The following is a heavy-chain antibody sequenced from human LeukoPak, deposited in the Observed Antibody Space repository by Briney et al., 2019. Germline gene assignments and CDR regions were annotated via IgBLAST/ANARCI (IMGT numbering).Heavy chain of an antibody. Sequence: GGSLRLSCAASVFTFSDSCMHWVRQASGKGLEWVGRIRSKANSYATAYAASVKGRFTISRDDSKNTAYLQMNSLKTEDTAVYYCTRYGDYPFDYWGQGTLVTVSS. CDR1: VFTFSDSC. J-gene: IGHJ4*02. CDR3: TRYGDYPFDY. V-gene: IGHV3-73*01. CDR2: IRSKANSYAT. D-gene: IGHD2-21*01.